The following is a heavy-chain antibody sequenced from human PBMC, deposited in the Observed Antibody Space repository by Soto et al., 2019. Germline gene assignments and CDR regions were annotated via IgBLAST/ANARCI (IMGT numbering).Heavy chain of an antibody. J-gene: IGHJ5*02. D-gene: IGHD2-15*01. CDR2: ISAYNGNT. V-gene: IGHV1-18*01. CDR1: GYTFTSYG. Sequence: ASVKVSCKASGYTFTSYGISWVRQAPGQGLEWMGWISAYNGNTNYAQKLQGRVTMTTDTSTSTAYMELRSLRSDDTAVYYCARDNNCSGGSCYGGWFDPWGQGTLVTVSS. CDR3: ARDNNCSGGSCYGGWFDP.